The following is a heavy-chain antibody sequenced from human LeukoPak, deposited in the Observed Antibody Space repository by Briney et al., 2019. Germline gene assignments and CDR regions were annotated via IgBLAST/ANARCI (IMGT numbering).Heavy chain of an antibody. CDR2: ISYDGSNK. V-gene: IGHV3-30-3*01. D-gene: IGHD4-11*01. J-gene: IGHJ4*02. CDR3: TRATVRHSWGYQPLDY. Sequence: GGSLRLSCAASGFTFSSYAMHWVRQAPGKGLEWVAVISYDGSNKYYADSVKGRFTISRDNSKNTLYLQMNSLRAEDTAVYYCTRATVRHSWGYQPLDYWGQGTLVTVSS. CDR1: GFTFSSYA.